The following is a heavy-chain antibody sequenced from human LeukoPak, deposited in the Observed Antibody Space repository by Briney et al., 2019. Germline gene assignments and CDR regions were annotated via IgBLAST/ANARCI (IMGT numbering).Heavy chain of an antibody. Sequence: TGGSLRLSCAASGFTFSSYVMNWVRQAPGKGLEWVSGISDSGGGTYYADSVKGRFTISRDNSKNTLYLQMNSPRAEDTAVYYCAKLPGRAADYWGQGTLVTVSS. CDR3: AKLPGRAADY. V-gene: IGHV3-23*01. CDR2: ISDSGGGT. J-gene: IGHJ4*02. CDR1: GFTFSSYV.